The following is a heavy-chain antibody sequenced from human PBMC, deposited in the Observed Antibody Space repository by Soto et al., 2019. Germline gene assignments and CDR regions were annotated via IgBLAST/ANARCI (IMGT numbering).Heavy chain of an antibody. J-gene: IGHJ4*02. Sequence: QVQLVESGGGVVQPGRSLRLSCAASGFTFSTFGMHWVRQSPGKGLEWVAVIWNGRNSEDYVDSVKGRFTISRDNSRNTLYLQMNSLRAEDTAMYYCVTERRNDEFDYWGQGILVTVSS. V-gene: IGHV3-33*01. CDR1: GFTFSTFG. CDR2: IWNGRNSE. D-gene: IGHD1-1*01. CDR3: VTERRNDEFDY.